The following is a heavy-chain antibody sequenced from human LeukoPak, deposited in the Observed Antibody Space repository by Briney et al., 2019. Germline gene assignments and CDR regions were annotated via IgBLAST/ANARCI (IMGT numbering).Heavy chain of an antibody. CDR3: ARPRSVVERDAFDI. Sequence: GGSLRLSCAASGFTFSSYWMSWVRQAPGKGLEWVVNIKQDGSEKYYVDSVKGRFTISRDNAKNSLYLQMNSLRAEDTAVYYCARPRSVVERDAFDIWGQGTMVTVSS. D-gene: IGHD4-23*01. V-gene: IGHV3-7*01. J-gene: IGHJ3*02. CDR1: GFTFSSYW. CDR2: IKQDGSEK.